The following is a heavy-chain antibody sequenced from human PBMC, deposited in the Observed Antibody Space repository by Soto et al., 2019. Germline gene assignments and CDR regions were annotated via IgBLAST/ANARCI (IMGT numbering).Heavy chain of an antibody. CDR1: GFTFDDYA. CDR2: ISWNSDYI. V-gene: IGHV3-9*01. D-gene: IGHD4-4*01. J-gene: IGHJ6*02. CDR3: AKGIYCNYIPHYAMDV. Sequence: EVQLVESGGGLVQPGRSLRLSCAASGFTFDDYAMHWVRQAPGKGLEWVSGISWNSDYIGYADSVNGRFTISRDNAKNSLYLQMNSLRADDAALYYCAKGIYCNYIPHYAMDVWGQGTTVTVS.